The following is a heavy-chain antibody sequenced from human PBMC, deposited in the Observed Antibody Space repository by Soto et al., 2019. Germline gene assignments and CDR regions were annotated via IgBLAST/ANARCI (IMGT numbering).Heavy chain of an antibody. J-gene: IGHJ6*02. V-gene: IGHV1-18*04. D-gene: IGHD2-2*03. Sequence: SVKVSCKASGYTFTSYGISWVRQAPGQGLEWMGWISAYNGNTNYAQKLQGRVTMTTDTSTSTAYMELRSLRSDDTAVYYCARVGIVVVPANYGMDVWGQGTTVTVSS. CDR1: GYTFTSYG. CDR2: ISAYNGNT. CDR3: ARVGIVVVPANYGMDV.